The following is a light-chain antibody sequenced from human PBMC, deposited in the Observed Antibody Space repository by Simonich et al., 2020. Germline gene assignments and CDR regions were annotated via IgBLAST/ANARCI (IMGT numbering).Light chain of an antibody. CDR3: QQYYSTPFT. V-gene: IGKV4-1*01. Sequence: DIVMTQSPDSLAVSLGERATINCKSSQSVLYSSNSKNYLAWYQQKPGQPPKLLIYLEATRESGVPDRFSGSGSGTDFTLTISSLQAEDVAVYYCQQYYSTPFTFGPGTKVDIK. J-gene: IGKJ3*01. CDR1: QSVLYSSNSKNY. CDR2: LEA.